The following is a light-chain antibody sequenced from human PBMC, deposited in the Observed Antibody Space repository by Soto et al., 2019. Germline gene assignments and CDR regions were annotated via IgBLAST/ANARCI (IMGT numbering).Light chain of an antibody. CDR3: QQYNDWPLT. Sequence: EIVMTQSPATLSVSPGERAALSCRASQSINTNLAWYQQKPGQAPRVLIYGASTRATGIPARFSGSGSGTEFTLTISSLQSEDFAVYYCQQYNDWPLTFGQGTKVDI. CDR2: GAS. V-gene: IGKV3-15*01. CDR1: QSINTN. J-gene: IGKJ1*01.